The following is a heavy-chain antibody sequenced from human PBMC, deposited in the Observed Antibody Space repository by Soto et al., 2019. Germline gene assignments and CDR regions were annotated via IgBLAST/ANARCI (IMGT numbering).Heavy chain of an antibody. J-gene: IGHJ4*02. D-gene: IGHD3-10*01. V-gene: IGHV1-46*01. Sequence: QVQLVPSGAEVKKPGASVKVSCKASGYTFTSYYMHWVRQAPGQGLEWMGIINPSGGSTSYAQKVQGRVAMTRDTSTSTVYMELSSLRSDDTAVYYCAAYYGSGSYYSNYWGQGALVTVSS. CDR1: GYTFTSYY. CDR3: AAYYGSGSYYSNY. CDR2: INPSGGST.